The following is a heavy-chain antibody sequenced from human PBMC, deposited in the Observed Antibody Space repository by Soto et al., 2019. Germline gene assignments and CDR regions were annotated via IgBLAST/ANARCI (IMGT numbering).Heavy chain of an antibody. V-gene: IGHV3-11*03. D-gene: IGHD3-22*01. CDR3: ARNRGFYDSSGLDY. Sequence: GGSLRLSCAASGFTFSSYAMSWVRQAPGKGLEWIGYSSNSGSFTRYADSVKGRFSISRDNAKNSLYLQMNSLRGEDTAVYYCARNRGFYDSSGLDYWGQGSLVTVSS. CDR1: GFTFSSYA. J-gene: IGHJ4*02. CDR2: SSNSGSFT.